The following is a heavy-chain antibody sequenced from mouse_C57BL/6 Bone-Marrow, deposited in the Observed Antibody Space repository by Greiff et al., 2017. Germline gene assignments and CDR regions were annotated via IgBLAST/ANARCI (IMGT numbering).Heavy chain of an antibody. V-gene: IGHV1-66*01. Sequence: VQLKESGPELVKPGASVKISCKASGYSFTSYYIHWVKQRPGQGLEWIGWIYPGSGNTKYNEKFKGKATLTADTSSSTAYMQLSSLTSEDSAVYYCAGWVLRPDYWGQGTTLTVSS. CDR3: AGWVLRPDY. CDR1: GYSFTSYY. CDR2: IYPGSGNT. D-gene: IGHD1-2*01. J-gene: IGHJ2*01.